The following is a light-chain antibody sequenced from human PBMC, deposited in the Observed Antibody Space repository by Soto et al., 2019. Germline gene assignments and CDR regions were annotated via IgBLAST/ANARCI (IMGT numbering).Light chain of an antibody. CDR3: QQDNSYRA. CDR1: QRIGTW. J-gene: IGKJ1*01. V-gene: IGKV1-5*03. Sequence: MQVTQSASTLSASVGARFTVTCRASQRIGTWLAWHRQMTGKAPKLLISKASSLESGVPSRFSGSGSRTEFSLTIISLQPDEFATYYCQQDNSYRAFAQGTKV. CDR2: KAS.